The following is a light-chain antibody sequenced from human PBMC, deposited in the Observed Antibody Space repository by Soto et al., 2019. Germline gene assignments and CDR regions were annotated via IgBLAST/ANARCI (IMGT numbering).Light chain of an antibody. J-gene: IGKJ1*01. CDR3: QQSYSNLRT. CDR1: QSISNY. CDR2: AAS. V-gene: IGKV1-39*01. Sequence: DIQMTQSPSSLSASVGDRVTIACRASQSISNYLNWYQQKPGKAPNILIYAASSLQSGVPARFSGSGSGTDFALTISSLQPEDFETYYCQQSYSNLRTFGQGTKVDIK.